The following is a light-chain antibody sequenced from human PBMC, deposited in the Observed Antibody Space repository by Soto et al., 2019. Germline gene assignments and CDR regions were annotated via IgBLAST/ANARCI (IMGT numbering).Light chain of an antibody. J-gene: IGLJ1*01. V-gene: IGLV2-8*01. Sequence: QSALTQPPSASGSPGQSVTISCTGTSSDVGGYNYVSWYQQHPGKAPKLMIYEVSKRPSGVPDRFSGSKSGNTASLTVSGLQAEDEADYYCYSYRGYYTRVFGTGTKVTVL. CDR2: EVS. CDR3: YSYRGYYTRV. CDR1: SSDVGGYNY.